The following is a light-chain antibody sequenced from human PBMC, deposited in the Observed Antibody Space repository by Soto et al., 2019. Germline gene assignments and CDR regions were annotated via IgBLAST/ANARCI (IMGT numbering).Light chain of an antibody. V-gene: IGKV1-39*01. CDR2: AAS. J-gene: IGKJ2*01. Sequence: DIPMTQSPSSLSASVGDRVTITCRASQPISTYLDWYQQKPGKAPNLLIYAASSLQSGVPSRFSGSGSGTDFTLTISSLQPEDIATYYCQQSYSTPRTFGQGTKLEIK. CDR3: QQSYSTPRT. CDR1: QPISTY.